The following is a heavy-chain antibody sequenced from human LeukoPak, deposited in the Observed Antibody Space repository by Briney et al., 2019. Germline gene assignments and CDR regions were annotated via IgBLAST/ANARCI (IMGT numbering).Heavy chain of an antibody. CDR1: GGSISSYY. V-gene: IGHV4-59*01. J-gene: IGHJ4*02. CDR2: IYYSGST. CDR3: ARSRIMSTSFDH. D-gene: IGHD5-24*01. Sequence: PSETLSLTCTVSGGSISSYYWSWIRQPPGKGLEWIGYIYYSGSTNYNPSLKSRFTMSEDTSKNQFSLKLSSVTAADTAVYYCARSRIMSTSFDHWGQGILVTVFS.